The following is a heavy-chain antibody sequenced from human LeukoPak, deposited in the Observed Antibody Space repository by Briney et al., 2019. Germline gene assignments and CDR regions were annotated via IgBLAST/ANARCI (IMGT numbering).Heavy chain of an antibody. CDR3: ARAKVAAAGTVDWFDP. CDR2: ISSSSSYI. V-gene: IGHV3-21*01. CDR1: GFTFSSYS. Sequence: PGGSLRLSCAASGFTFSSYSMNWVRQAPGKGLEWVSSISSSSSYIYYADSVKGRFTISRDNAKNSLYLQMNSLRAEDTAVYYCARAKVAAAGTVDWFDPWGQGTLVTVSS. J-gene: IGHJ5*02. D-gene: IGHD6-13*01.